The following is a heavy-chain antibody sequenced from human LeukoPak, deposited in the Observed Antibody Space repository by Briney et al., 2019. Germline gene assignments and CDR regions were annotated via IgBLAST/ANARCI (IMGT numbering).Heavy chain of an antibody. CDR1: GGSFSGYY. J-gene: IGHJ5*02. V-gene: IGHV4-34*01. CDR3: ARGQYYDYVWGSYRYNWFDP. D-gene: IGHD3-16*02. Sequence: PSETLSLTCAFYGGSFSGYYWSWIRQPPGKGLEWIGEINHSGSTNYNPSLKSRVTISVDTSKNQFSLKLSSVTAADTAVYYCARGQYYDYVWGSYRYNWFDPWGQGTLVTVSS. CDR2: INHSGST.